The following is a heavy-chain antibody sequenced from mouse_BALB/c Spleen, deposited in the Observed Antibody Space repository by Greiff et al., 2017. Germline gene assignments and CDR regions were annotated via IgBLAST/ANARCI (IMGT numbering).Heavy chain of an antibody. D-gene: IGHD2-3*01. Sequence: LVESGPELKKPGETVKISCKASGYTFTNYGMNWVKQAPGKGLKWMGWINTYTGEPTYADDFKGRFAFSLETSASTAYLQINNLKNEDTATYFCARRDGYYWFAYWGQGTLVTVSA. CDR2: INTYTGEP. CDR1: GYTFTNYG. CDR3: ARRDGYYWFAY. V-gene: IGHV9-3-1*01. J-gene: IGHJ3*01.